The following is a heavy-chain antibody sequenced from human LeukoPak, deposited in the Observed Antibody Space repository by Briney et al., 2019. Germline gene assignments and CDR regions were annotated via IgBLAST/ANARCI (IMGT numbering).Heavy chain of an antibody. J-gene: IGHJ4*02. D-gene: IGHD3-16*01. CDR1: GFTFSDHW. CDR3: VRGVGGSSYLDY. Sequence: GGSLRLSCAASGFTFSDHWMHWVRQVPGKGLVWVSRIKTDGSWTNDADSVKGRFAISRDNAENTLYLQMNSLRVEDTAVYYCVRGVGGSSYLDYWGQGALVTVSS. V-gene: IGHV3-74*01. CDR2: IKTDGSWT.